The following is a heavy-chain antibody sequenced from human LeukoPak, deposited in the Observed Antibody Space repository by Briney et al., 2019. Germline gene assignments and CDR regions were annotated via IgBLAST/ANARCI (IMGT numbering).Heavy chain of an antibody. CDR3: ALIEGDDFLDN. CDR1: QHFPQVW. Sequence: ASVKVFLQVFCQHFPQVWCQLGAAGPARGLEWMGWISAYTGNTFYATRVQDRVTMTTDTSTNTAYMELRSLRSDDTAFYYCALIEGDDFLDNWGQGTLVTVSS. D-gene: IGHD2-21*02. CDR2: ISAYTGNT. V-gene: IGHV1-18*01. J-gene: IGHJ4*02.